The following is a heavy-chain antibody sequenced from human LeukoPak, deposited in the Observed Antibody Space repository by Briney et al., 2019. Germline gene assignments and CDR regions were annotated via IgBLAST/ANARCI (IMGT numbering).Heavy chain of an antibody. J-gene: IGHJ4*02. CDR3: ATPTGSYPGGFDN. D-gene: IGHD1-26*01. CDR2: ISASHNTT. Sequence: GGFLRLSCAASGFTFSTYAMSWVRQAPGRGLEWVSSISASHNTTYSADSVKGRFTISRDNSRNTLYLQMNSLRVEDTAIYYCATPTGSYPGGFDNWGQGTLVTVSS. CDR1: GFTFSTYA. V-gene: IGHV3-23*01.